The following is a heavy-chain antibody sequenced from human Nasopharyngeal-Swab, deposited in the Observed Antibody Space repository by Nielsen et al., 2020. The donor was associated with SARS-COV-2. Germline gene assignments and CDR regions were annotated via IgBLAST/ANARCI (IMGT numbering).Heavy chain of an antibody. J-gene: IGHJ4*02. CDR3: ASGGYDFWSGYPSDY. Sequence: GESLKISCAASGFTFSDYCMSWIRQAPGKGLEWVSHISTTGSSKCYADSLKGRFTISRDNDKNSLYLQMNSLRADDTAVYYCASGGYDFWSGYPSDYWGPGTLVTVSS. D-gene: IGHD3-3*01. CDR2: ISTTGSSK. CDR1: GFTFSDYC. V-gene: IGHV3-11*04.